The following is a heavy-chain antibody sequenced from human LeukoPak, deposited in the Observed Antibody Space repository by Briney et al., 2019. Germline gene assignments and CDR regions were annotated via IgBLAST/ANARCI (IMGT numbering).Heavy chain of an antibody. J-gene: IGHJ4*02. CDR1: GYTFTNYG. CDR2: ISPKTGNT. CDR3: GARSGELPYYFDY. Sequence: ASVKVSCKASGYTFTNYGISWMRQAPGQGLEWMGWISPKTGNTNYAQNLQGRVSMTTDTSTSTAYMELRSLRSDDTAVYFCGARSGELPYYFDYWGQGTLVTVSS. D-gene: IGHD1-7*01. V-gene: IGHV1-18*01.